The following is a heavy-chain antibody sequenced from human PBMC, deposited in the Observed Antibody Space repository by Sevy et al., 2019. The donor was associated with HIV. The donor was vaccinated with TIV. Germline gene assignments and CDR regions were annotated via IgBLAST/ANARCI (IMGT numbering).Heavy chain of an antibody. Sequence: GGSLRLSCAASGFTFSDYYMSWIRQAPGKGLEWVSYISSSGSTIYYADSVKGRFTISRDNAKNSLYLQMNSLRAEDTAVYSCARDLGYSSGWSPPYYFDYWGQGTLVTVSS. D-gene: IGHD6-19*01. CDR2: ISSSGSTI. J-gene: IGHJ4*02. V-gene: IGHV3-11*01. CDR1: GFTFSDYY. CDR3: ARDLGYSSGWSPPYYFDY.